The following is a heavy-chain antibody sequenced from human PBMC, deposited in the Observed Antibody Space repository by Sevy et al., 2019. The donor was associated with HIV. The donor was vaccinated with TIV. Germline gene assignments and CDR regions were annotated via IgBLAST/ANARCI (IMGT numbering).Heavy chain of an antibody. J-gene: IGHJ4*02. V-gene: IGHV3-23*01. CDR3: AREGCSRPHDY. Sequence: LRLSCAASGFAYYEYSMSWIRQAPGKGLEWVATLSFGCGKINYADSVKGRFTISRDNSKNSFYLQMDNLRVEDTALYYCAREGCSRPHDYWGQGTRVTVSS. CDR1: GFAYYEYS. CDR2: LSFGCGKI. D-gene: IGHD2-8*01.